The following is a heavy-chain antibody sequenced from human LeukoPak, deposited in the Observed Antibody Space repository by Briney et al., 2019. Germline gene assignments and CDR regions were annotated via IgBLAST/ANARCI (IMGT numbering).Heavy chain of an antibody. V-gene: IGHV1-2*02. CDR3: ARDSITYYDFWSGYYPFDY. CDR1: GYTFTGYC. D-gene: IGHD3-3*01. CDR2: INPNSGGT. Sequence: ASVKVSCKASGYTFTGYCMHWVRQAPGQGLEWMGWINPNSGGTNYAQKFQGRVTMTRDTSISTAYMELSRLRSDDTAVYYCARDSITYYDFWSGYYPFDYWGQGTLVTVSS. J-gene: IGHJ4*02.